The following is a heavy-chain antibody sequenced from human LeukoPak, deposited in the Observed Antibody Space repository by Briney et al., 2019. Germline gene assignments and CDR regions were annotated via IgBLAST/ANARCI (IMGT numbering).Heavy chain of an antibody. V-gene: IGHV3-21*01. J-gene: IGHJ4*02. CDR3: ARGALMVRGRSVYFDY. Sequence: GGSLRLSCAASGFTFSSYSMNWVRQAPGKGLEWVSSISSSSSYIYYADSVKGRFTISRDNAKNSLYLQMDSLRAEDTAVYYCARGALMVRGRSVYFDYWGQGTLVTVSS. CDR1: GFTFSSYS. CDR2: ISSSSSYI. D-gene: IGHD3-10*01.